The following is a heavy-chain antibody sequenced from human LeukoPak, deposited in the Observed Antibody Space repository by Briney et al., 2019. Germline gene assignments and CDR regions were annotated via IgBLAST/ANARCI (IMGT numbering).Heavy chain of an antibody. Sequence: GGSLRLSCAASGFTFSTYWMHWARQAPGKGLVWVSHISTDGSSTSYADSVKGRFTISRDNAKDTLYLQMSSLRAEDTAVYYCASPRYDGSGSYSGLDYWGQGTLVTVSS. D-gene: IGHD3-10*01. CDR3: ASPRYDGSGSYSGLDY. CDR1: GFTFSTYW. CDR2: ISTDGSST. J-gene: IGHJ4*02. V-gene: IGHV3-74*01.